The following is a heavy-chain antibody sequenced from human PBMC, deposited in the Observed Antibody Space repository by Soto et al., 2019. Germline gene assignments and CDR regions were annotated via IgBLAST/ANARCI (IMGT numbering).Heavy chain of an antibody. J-gene: IGHJ4*02. V-gene: IGHV3-7*01. D-gene: IGHD1-1*01. CDR2: INKDGSEK. Sequence: EVQLVESGGGLVQPGGSLRLSCAASGFTSASYWMTWVRQAPGKGLEYVANINKDGSEKNYVESVRGRFTISRDNAQNSLDLQMDSLRAEETAVYYCTRDGHNCNDLDYWGQGTLVTVSS. CDR1: GFTSASYW. CDR3: TRDGHNCNDLDY.